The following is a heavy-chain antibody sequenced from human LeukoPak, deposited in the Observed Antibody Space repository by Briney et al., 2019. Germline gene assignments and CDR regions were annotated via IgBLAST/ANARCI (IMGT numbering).Heavy chain of an antibody. D-gene: IGHD3-3*01. J-gene: IGHJ4*02. CDR2: INPNSGGT. CDR3: ARAGGYYDFWSGYPPDY. V-gene: IGHV1-2*02. Sequence: PVASVKVSCKASGYTFTGYYTHWVRQAPGQGLEWMGWINPNSGGTNYAQKFQGRVTMTRDTSISTAYMELSRLRSDDTAVYYCARAGGYYDFWSGYPPDYWGQGTLVTVSS. CDR1: GYTFTGYY.